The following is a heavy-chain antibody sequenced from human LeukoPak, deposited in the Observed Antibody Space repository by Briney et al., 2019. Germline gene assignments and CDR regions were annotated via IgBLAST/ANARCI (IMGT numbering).Heavy chain of an antibody. CDR1: GGSISSGDYY. V-gene: IGHV4-30-4*01. Sequence: SETLSLTCTVSGGSISSGDYYWSWIRQPPGKGLEWIGYIYYSGSTYYNPSPKSRVTISVDTSKNQFSLKLSSVTAADTAVYYCAREGSDDSRYFDYWGQGTLVTVSS. J-gene: IGHJ4*02. CDR3: AREGSDDSRYFDY. D-gene: IGHD3-22*01. CDR2: IYYSGST.